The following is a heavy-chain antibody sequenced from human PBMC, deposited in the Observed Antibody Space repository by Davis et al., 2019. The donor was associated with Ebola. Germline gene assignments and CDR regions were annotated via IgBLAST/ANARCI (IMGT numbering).Heavy chain of an antibody. J-gene: IGHJ4*02. CDR3: ARGLQWELRGVCVY. CDR2: ISYDGSNK. D-gene: IGHD1-26*01. Sequence: GGSLRLSCAASGFTFSGYGMHWVRQAPGKGLEWVTVISYDGSNKYYTDSVKGRFTVSRDNSKNTLYLQMNSLRAEDTAVYYCARGLQWELRGVCVYWGQGTLVTVSS. CDR1: GFTFSGYG. V-gene: IGHV3-30*03.